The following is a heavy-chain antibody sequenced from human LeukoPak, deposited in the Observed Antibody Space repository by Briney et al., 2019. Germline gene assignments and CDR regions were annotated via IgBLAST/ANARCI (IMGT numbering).Heavy chain of an antibody. CDR3: ARREPHGDYGGKIRYYYYMDV. V-gene: IGHV4-34*01. CDR2: INHSGNT. CDR1: GGSFSGYY. J-gene: IGHJ6*03. D-gene: IGHD4-23*01. Sequence: SETLSLTCAVYGGSFSGYYWSWIRQPPGKGLEWIGEINHSGNTNSNPSLKSRVTMSVDTSKNQFSLKLSSLTAADTAMYYCARREPHGDYGGKIRYYYYMDVWGKGTTITISS.